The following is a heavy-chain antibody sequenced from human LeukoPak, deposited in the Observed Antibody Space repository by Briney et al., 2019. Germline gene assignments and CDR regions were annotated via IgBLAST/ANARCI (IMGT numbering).Heavy chain of an antibody. CDR2: ISGGGRST. CDR1: GFTFSTCA. J-gene: IGHJ4*02. Sequence: PGGSLRLSCAASGFTFSTCAMSWVRQAPGKGLEWVSTISGGGRSTDYADSVKGRFTISRDNSKNTLYLQMNSLRAEDTAVYYCARERYFDYRGQGTLVTVSS. CDR3: ARERYFDY. V-gene: IGHV3-23*01.